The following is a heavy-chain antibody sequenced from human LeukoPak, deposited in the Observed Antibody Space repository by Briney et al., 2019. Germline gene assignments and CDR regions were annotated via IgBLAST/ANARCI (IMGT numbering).Heavy chain of an antibody. CDR2: ISSSSSTI. CDR3: ARSFCNSASCYYYYYSGMDV. Sequence: GGSLRLSCAASGFTFSSYSMNWVRQAPGKGLEWVSYISSSSSTIYYADSVKGRFTISRDSAKNSLYLQMNSLRAEDTAVYYCARSFCNSASCYYYYYSGMDVWGQGTAITVFS. J-gene: IGHJ6*02. D-gene: IGHD2-2*01. CDR1: GFTFSSYS. V-gene: IGHV3-48*04.